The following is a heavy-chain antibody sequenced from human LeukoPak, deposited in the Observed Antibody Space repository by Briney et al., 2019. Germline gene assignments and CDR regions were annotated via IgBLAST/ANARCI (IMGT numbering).Heavy chain of an antibody. CDR1: GGSFSGYY. Sequence: SETLSLTCAVYGGSFSGYYWSWIRQPPGKGLEWIGEINHSGSTNYNPSLKSRVTISVDTSKNQFSLKLGSVTAADTAVYYCASVSDYYGMDVWGQGTTVTVSS. CDR3: ASVSDYYGMDV. J-gene: IGHJ6*02. CDR2: INHSGST. V-gene: IGHV4-34*01.